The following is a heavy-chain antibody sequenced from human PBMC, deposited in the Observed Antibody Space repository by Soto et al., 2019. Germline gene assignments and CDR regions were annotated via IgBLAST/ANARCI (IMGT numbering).Heavy chain of an antibody. J-gene: IGHJ6*02. CDR3: ATLADSSSSGVGHYGMDV. Sequence: SETLSLTCAVYGGSFSGYYWSWIRQPPGKGLEWIGEINHSGSTNYNPSLKSRVTISVDTSKNQFSLKLSSVTAADTAVYYCATLADSSSSGVGHYGMDVWGQGTTVTVSS. D-gene: IGHD6-6*01. V-gene: IGHV4-34*01. CDR2: INHSGST. CDR1: GGSFSGYY.